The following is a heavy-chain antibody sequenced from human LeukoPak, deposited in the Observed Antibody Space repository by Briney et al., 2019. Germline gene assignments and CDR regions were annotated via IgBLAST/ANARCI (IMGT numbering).Heavy chain of an antibody. CDR2: IDYSAST. D-gene: IGHD3-22*01. CDR3: ARSEYYYDSSGSRPLWYFDY. Sequence: SQTLSLTCTVSGGSISSGDYYWSWIRQPPGKGLVWIRYIDYSASTYYSPSLKSRVTISVDTSKNQFSLKLSSVTAADTAVYYCARSEYYYDSSGSRPLWYFDYWGQGTLVTVSS. V-gene: IGHV4-30-4*01. J-gene: IGHJ4*02. CDR1: GGSISSGDYY.